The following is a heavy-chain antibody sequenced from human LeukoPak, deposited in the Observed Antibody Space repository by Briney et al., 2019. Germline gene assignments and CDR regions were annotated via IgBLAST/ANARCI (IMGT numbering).Heavy chain of an antibody. CDR1: GSTFTSYD. J-gene: IGHJ6*02. CDR2: KNPNSVRT. CDR3: ARGPVSSHGMDV. V-gene: IGHV1-8*01. Sequence: ASVKASCKASGSTFTSYDINWVRQATGPGLEWMGFKNPNSVRTGSAQKCPGRFTLPTDTSISTAYMELSSLTSEDTAVYYCARGPVSSHGMDVWGQGTTVTVSS.